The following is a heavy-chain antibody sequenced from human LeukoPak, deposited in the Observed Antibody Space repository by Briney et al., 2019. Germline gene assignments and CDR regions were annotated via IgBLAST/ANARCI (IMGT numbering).Heavy chain of an antibody. CDR2: ISSSGSTI. CDR1: GFTFSSYE. D-gene: IGHD6-13*01. CDR3: ARASNSSWYEFNIDY. J-gene: IGHJ4*02. V-gene: IGHV3-48*03. Sequence: GGSLRLSCAASGFTFSSYEMNWVRQAPGKGLEWVSYISSSGSTIYYADSVKGRFTISRDNAKNSLYLRMNSLRAEDTAVYYCARASNSSWYEFNIDYWGQGTLVTVSS.